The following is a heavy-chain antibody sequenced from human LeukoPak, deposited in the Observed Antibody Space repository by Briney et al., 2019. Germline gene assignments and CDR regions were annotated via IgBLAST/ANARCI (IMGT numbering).Heavy chain of an antibody. CDR1: GFTFSSYS. D-gene: IGHD2-15*01. Sequence: GGSLRLSCAASGFTFSSYSMNWVREAPGKGLEGVSSISSSSSYIYYADSVKGRFTISRDNAKNSLYLQMNSLRAEDTAVYYCARDQAYCSGGSCYSSYWGQGTLVTVSS. CDR2: ISSSSSYI. CDR3: ARDQAYCSGGSCYSSY. J-gene: IGHJ4*02. V-gene: IGHV3-21*01.